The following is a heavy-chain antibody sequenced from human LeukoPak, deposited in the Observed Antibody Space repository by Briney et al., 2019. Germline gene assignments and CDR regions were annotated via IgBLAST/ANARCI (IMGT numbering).Heavy chain of an antibody. Sequence: GGSLRLSCATSGFTFSSYGMHWVRQAPGKGLEWVAVISYDGSDKYYADSVKGRFTISRDNSKNTLYLQMNSLRAEDTAVYYCARPAGTYDYSYGMDVWGQGTTVTVSS. J-gene: IGHJ6*02. D-gene: IGHD6-19*01. V-gene: IGHV3-30*03. CDR3: ARPAGTYDYSYGMDV. CDR1: GFTFSSYG. CDR2: ISYDGSDK.